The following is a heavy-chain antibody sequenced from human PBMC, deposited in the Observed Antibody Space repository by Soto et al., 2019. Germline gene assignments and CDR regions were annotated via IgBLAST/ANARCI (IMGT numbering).Heavy chain of an antibody. CDR2: IYSGGST. J-gene: IGHJ6*02. Sequence: PGGSLRLSCAASGITVSSNYMSWVRQAPGKGLEWVSVIYSGGSTYYADSVKGRFTISRDSSKNTLYLQMNSLRAEDTAVYYCASQRMRSGRYYYYYYYGMDVWGQGTTVTVSS. CDR3: ASQRMRSGRYYYYYYYGMDV. D-gene: IGHD1-26*01. V-gene: IGHV3-53*01. CDR1: GITVSSNY.